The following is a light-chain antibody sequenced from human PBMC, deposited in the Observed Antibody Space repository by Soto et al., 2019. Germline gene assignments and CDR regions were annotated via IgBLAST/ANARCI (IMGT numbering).Light chain of an antibody. J-gene: IGKJ1*01. V-gene: IGKV3-20*01. Sequence: EIVLTQSPGTLSLSPGERATLSCRASQSVSSSYLALYQQKPGQAPRLLIYAASSRATGIPDRFSGRGSGTDFTLSISRLESEDFAVYYCQQYGGSPWTFGQGTKV. CDR2: AAS. CDR1: QSVSSSY. CDR3: QQYGGSPWT.